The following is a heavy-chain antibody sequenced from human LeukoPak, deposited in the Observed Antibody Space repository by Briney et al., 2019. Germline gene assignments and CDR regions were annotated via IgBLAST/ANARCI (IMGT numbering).Heavy chain of an antibody. J-gene: IGHJ4*02. CDR1: GYTFTNYY. CDR3: AINNCSSTSCPLIADY. V-gene: IGHV1-46*01. CDR2: INPSGGST. Sequence: ASVNVSYKASGYTFTNYYMHWVGQAPGQGREGMGIINPSGGSTSYAQKFQGRVTITRATSTSTVYMELSSLRSEDTAVYYCAINNCSSTSCPLIADYWGQGTLVTVSS. D-gene: IGHD2-2*01.